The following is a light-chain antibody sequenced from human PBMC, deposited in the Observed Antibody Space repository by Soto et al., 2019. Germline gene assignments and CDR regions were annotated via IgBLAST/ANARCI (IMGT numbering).Light chain of an antibody. Sequence: ILLTQSPCTLALSPGERATLSCRASQSVSSSYLAWYQQKPGQAPRLLIYGASSRATGIPERFSGSGSGTDFTLTISRLEPEDFAVYYCQQYGSSPRTFGQGTKVDIK. J-gene: IGKJ1*01. CDR3: QQYGSSPRT. V-gene: IGKV3-20*01. CDR1: QSVSSSY. CDR2: GAS.